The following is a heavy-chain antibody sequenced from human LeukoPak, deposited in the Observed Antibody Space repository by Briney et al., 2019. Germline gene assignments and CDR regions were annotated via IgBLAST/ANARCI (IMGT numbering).Heavy chain of an antibody. Sequence: GGSLRLSCAASGFTFSSYAMSWVRQAPGKGLEWVSAISGSGGSTYYADPVKGRFTISRDNSKNTLYLQMNSLRAEDTAVYYCAKEEMQWLVNYYYMDVWGKGTTVTVSS. CDR1: GFTFSSYA. CDR3: AKEEMQWLVNYYYMDV. D-gene: IGHD6-19*01. J-gene: IGHJ6*03. V-gene: IGHV3-23*01. CDR2: ISGSGGST.